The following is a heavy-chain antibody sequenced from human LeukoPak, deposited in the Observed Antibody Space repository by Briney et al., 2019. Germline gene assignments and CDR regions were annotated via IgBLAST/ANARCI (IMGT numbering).Heavy chain of an antibody. V-gene: IGHV4-34*01. Sequence: SETLSLTCAVYGGSFSGYYWSWIRQPPGKGLEWIGEINHSGSTNYNPSLKSRVTISVDTSKNQFSLKLSSVTAADTAVYYCARHVFTGASYYFDYWGQGTLVTVSS. CDR1: GGSFSGYY. CDR2: INHSGST. CDR3: ARHVFTGASYYFDY. J-gene: IGHJ4*02. D-gene: IGHD1-1*01.